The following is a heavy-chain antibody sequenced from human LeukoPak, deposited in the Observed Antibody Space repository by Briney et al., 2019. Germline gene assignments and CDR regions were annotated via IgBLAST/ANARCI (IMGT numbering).Heavy chain of an antibody. J-gene: IGHJ4*02. CDR2: IYYSGST. Sequence: SETLSLTCTVSGASFSGSPYYWGWIRQPPGKGLEWIGSIYYSGSTYYNPSLKSRVTISVDTSKNQFSLKLSSVTAADTAVYYCARFGRNIWFGEYYYFDYWGQGTLVTVSS. CDR1: GASFSGSPYY. CDR3: ARFGRNIWFGEYYYFDY. V-gene: IGHV4-39*01. D-gene: IGHD3-10*01.